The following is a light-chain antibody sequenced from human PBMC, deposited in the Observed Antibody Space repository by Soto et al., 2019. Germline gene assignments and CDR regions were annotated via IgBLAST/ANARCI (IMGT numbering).Light chain of an antibody. CDR3: QSYDSSLSGVV. Sequence: QSVLPQPPSVSGAPGQRVTISCTGSSSNIGAGYDVHWYPQLPGTAPKHRIYGNSNRPSGVPDRFSGSKSGTSAALASTGLQDEDEADSFCQSYDSSLSGVVFSGGAQLTVL. CDR1: SSNIGAGYD. J-gene: IGLJ2*01. CDR2: GNS. V-gene: IGLV1-40*01.